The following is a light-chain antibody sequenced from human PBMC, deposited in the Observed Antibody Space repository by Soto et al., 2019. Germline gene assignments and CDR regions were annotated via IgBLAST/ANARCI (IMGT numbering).Light chain of an antibody. CDR1: SSDVGGYNY. Sequence: QSALTQPASVSGSPGQSITISCTGSSSDVGGYNYVSWYQQHPGKAPKFMIYDVSNRPSGVSNRFSGSKSGNTASLTISGLQAEDEADYYCSSYTSSSTWVFGGGTKLTVL. CDR3: SSYTSSSTWV. CDR2: DVS. V-gene: IGLV2-14*01. J-gene: IGLJ3*02.